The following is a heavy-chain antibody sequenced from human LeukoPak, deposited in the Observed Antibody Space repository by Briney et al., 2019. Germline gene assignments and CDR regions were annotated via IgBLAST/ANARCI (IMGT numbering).Heavy chain of an antibody. J-gene: IGHJ3*02. CDR2: ISYIGRT. V-gene: IGHV4-59*11. D-gene: IGHD4-17*01. CDR3: ARDPTTVTKGLDI. CDR1: GGSMSSHY. Sequence: PSETLSLTCTVSGGSMSSHYWSWIRQPPGKGLEWIGYISYIGRTNYNPSLKSRVTISVDTSKNQFSLKLSSVTAADAAVYFCARDPTTVTKGLDIWGQGTMVTVSA.